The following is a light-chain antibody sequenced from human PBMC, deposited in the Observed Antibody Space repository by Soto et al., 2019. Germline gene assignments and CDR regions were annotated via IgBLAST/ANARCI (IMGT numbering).Light chain of an antibody. V-gene: IGKV2-28*01. J-gene: IGKJ3*01. CDR3: MQVLQIPVT. Sequence: DIVVTQSPLSLPVTPGEPASISCRSSQSLLHSDGYNYLDWYLQKPGQSPQLLIQLGSMRASGVPNRFSGSVSGTDFTLNISRVEAEDVGVYYCMQVLQIPVTFGPGTKVDI. CDR1: QSLLHSDGYNY. CDR2: LGS.